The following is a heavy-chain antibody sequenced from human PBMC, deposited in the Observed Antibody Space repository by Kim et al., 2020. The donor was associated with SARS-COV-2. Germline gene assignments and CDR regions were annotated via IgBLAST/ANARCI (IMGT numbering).Heavy chain of an antibody. CDR3: AKGPRMTTVTPIDY. Sequence: GGSLRLSCAASGFTFSSYAMSWVRQAPGKGLEWVSAISGSGGSTYYADSVKGRFTISRDNSKNTLYLQMNSLRAEDTAVYYCAKGPRMTTVTPIDYWGQGTLVTVSS. CDR2: ISGSGGST. D-gene: IGHD4-17*01. V-gene: IGHV3-23*01. J-gene: IGHJ4*02. CDR1: GFTFSSYA.